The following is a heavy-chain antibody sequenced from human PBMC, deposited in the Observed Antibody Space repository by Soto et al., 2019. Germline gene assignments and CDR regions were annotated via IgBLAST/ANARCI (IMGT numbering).Heavy chain of an antibody. D-gene: IGHD2-15*01. V-gene: IGHV3-30-3*01. Sequence: SLRLSCAASGFTFSSYAMHWVRQAPGKGLEWVAVISYDGSNKYYADSVKGRFTISRDNSKNTLSLQMNSLTAEDTAVYCCAKRRGAGGHFDYWGQGALVTVSS. J-gene: IGHJ4*02. CDR3: AKRRGAGGHFDY. CDR2: ISYDGSNK. CDR1: GFTFSSYA.